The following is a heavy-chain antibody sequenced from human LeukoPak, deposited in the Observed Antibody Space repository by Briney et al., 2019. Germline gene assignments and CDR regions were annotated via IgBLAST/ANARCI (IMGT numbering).Heavy chain of an antibody. D-gene: IGHD6-13*01. CDR3: ARAYSSSWYGRSGPYNWFDP. CDR2: MNPNGGNT. V-gene: IGHV1-8*01. CDR1: GYTFTSYD. J-gene: IGHJ5*02. Sequence: ASVKVSCKASGYTFTSYDINWVRQATGQGLEWMGWMNPNGGNTGYAQKFQGRVTMTRNTSISTAYMELSSLRSEDTAVYYCARAYSSSWYGRSGPYNWFDPWGQGTLVTVSS.